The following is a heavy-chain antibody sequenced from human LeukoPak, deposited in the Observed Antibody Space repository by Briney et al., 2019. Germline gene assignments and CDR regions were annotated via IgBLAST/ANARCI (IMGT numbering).Heavy chain of an antibody. Sequence: ASVKVSCKTSGYTFNTYGISWVRQAPGQGLEWMGWILTYNGNTDYAQKFQDRVTMTANASTSTAYLELRSLKSDDTAIYYCARERRYCGSSRCRRENWLDPWGQGTLVTVFS. V-gene: IGHV1-18*01. CDR1: GYTFNTYG. J-gene: IGHJ5*02. CDR2: ILTYNGNT. CDR3: ARERRYCGSSRCRRENWLDP. D-gene: IGHD2-2*01.